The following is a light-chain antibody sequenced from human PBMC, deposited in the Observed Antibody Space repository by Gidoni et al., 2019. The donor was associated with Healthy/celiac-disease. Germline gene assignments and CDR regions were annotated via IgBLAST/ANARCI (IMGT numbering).Light chain of an antibody. CDR3: QAWDSSTAV. Sequence: SYALTQPPSVSVSPGQTASITCSGDTLGDRYACWSQQRPGQSPVLVIYQDSKRPSGIPERFSGSNSGNTATLTISGTQAMDEADYYCQAWDSSTAVFGGGTKLTVL. CDR2: QDS. V-gene: IGLV3-1*01. J-gene: IGLJ2*01. CDR1: TLGDRY.